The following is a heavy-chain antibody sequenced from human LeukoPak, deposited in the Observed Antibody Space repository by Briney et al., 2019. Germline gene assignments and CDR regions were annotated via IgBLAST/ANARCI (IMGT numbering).Heavy chain of an antibody. CDR1: GFPFSDYY. CDR2: ISTSGSTI. Sequence: GGSLRLSCAASGFPFSDYYMTWIRQAPGKGLEWVSYISTSGSTIYYADSVKGRFTISRDNAKNSLYLQMNSLRAEDTALYYCARASYSSSPGDYYYYYMDVWGKGTTVTVSS. V-gene: IGHV3-11*01. D-gene: IGHD6-13*01. J-gene: IGHJ6*03. CDR3: ARASYSSSPGDYYYYYMDV.